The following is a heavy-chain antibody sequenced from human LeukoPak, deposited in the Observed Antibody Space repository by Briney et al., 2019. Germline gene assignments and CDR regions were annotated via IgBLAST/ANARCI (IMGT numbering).Heavy chain of an antibody. CDR2: ISTSGSVM. Sequence: PGGSLRLSCAASGFTFSNYEMNWVRQAPGKGLEWVSYISTSGSVMYYADSLKGRFTVSRDNAKNSLNLQMNSLTVEDTALYYCARQWQSYHLVSGGSCDLWGRGTLVIVSS. CDR1: GFTFSNYE. D-gene: IGHD2-2*01. V-gene: IGHV3-48*03. J-gene: IGHJ2*01. CDR3: ARQWQSYHLVSGGSCDL.